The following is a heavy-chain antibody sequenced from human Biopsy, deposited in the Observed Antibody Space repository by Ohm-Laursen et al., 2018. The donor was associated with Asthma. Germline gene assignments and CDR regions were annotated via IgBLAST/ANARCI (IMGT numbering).Heavy chain of an antibody. CDR3: ARGGYYGDRRHHNGLDV. V-gene: IGHV1-69*13. CDR2: VIPIYGTT. CDR1: VDILGSFG. Sequence: SVNLSCTAHVDILGSFGIKWVRKGAGQGLEWMGGVIPIYGTTHTAQKIQGRVTITADESTSTAYMELTSLRKEDTAVYYCARGGYYGDRRHHNGLDVWGQGTTVTVSS. D-gene: IGHD4-17*01. J-gene: IGHJ6*02.